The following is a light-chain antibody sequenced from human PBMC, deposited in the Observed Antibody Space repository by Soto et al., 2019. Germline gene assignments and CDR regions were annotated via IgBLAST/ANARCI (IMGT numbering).Light chain of an antibody. CDR1: QSVSTF. Sequence: EVVLTQSPATLSVSPGERVTLSCRASQSVSTFLAWYQHKPGQAPRPLIYDTFERATGVSDRFSGGGSGTDFTLTISSVEPEDFAVYYCQQRARWPMPFGQGTRLELK. J-gene: IGKJ5*01. V-gene: IGKV3-11*01. CDR2: DTF. CDR3: QQRARWPMP.